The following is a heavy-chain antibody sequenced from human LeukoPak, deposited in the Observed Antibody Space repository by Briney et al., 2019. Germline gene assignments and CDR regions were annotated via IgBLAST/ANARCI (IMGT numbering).Heavy chain of an antibody. V-gene: IGHV3-74*03. J-gene: IGHJ4*02. CDR1: GFTFSSNW. Sequence: GGSLRLSCAASGFTFSSNWMHWVRQAPGKGLVWISRINGDGRIIEHAESVKGRFTISRDNSKNTLYLQMNSLRAEDTAVYYCAKDQMYYYGSGGYWGQGTLVTVSS. CDR2: INGDGRII. CDR3: AKDQMYYYGSGGY. D-gene: IGHD3-10*01.